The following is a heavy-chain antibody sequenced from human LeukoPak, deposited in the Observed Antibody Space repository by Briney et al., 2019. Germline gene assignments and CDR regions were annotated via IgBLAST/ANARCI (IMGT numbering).Heavy chain of an antibody. CDR1: GGSFSGYY. J-gene: IGHJ4*02. V-gene: IGHV4-34*01. Sequence: SETLSLTCAVYGGSFSGYYWSWIRQPPGKGLEWIGEINHSGSTSYNPSLKSRVTISVDTSKNQFSLKLSSVTAADTAVYYCARRGYDYVWGSYRSYYFDYWGQGTLVTVSS. CDR2: INHSGST. D-gene: IGHD3-16*02. CDR3: ARRGYDYVWGSYRSYYFDY.